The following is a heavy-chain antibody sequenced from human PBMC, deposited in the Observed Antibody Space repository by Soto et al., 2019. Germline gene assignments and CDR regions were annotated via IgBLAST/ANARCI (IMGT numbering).Heavy chain of an antibody. J-gene: IGHJ3*02. D-gene: IGHD3-16*01. Sequence: GGSLRLSCAASGFTVSSNYMSWVRQAPGKGLEWVSVIYSGGSTYYADSVKGRFTISRDNSKNTLYLQMNSLRAEDTAVYYCARDLMRTDDAFDIWGQGTMVTVSS. CDR2: IYSGGST. CDR3: ARDLMRTDDAFDI. CDR1: GFTVSSNY. V-gene: IGHV3-53*01.